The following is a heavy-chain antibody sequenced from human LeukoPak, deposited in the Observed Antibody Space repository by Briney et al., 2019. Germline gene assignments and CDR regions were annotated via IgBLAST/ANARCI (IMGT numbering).Heavy chain of an antibody. Sequence: GGSLRLSCAASGFTFSSYWMSWVRQAPGKGLEWLANIKQDGSEKNYVASVRGRFTISRDNAKNSLYLQMNSLRAEDTAVYYCATRTGTTMDDAFDIWGQGTMVTVSS. CDR2: IKQDGSEK. D-gene: IGHD1-7*01. CDR3: ATRTGTTMDDAFDI. CDR1: GFTFSSYW. J-gene: IGHJ3*02. V-gene: IGHV3-7*03.